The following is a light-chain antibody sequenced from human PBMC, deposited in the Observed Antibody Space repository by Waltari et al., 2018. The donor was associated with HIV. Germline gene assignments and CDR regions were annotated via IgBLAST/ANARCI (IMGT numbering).Light chain of an antibody. J-gene: IGLJ2*01. Sequence: QTVVTQEPSFSVSSGGSVPLTCGLSSGPVSTNYYPRWYQQTPGPDPRTPSYSPNTRAAWVPDRCSGSSLGNKAALTITGAQADDESDYYGVLYMASGSVVFGGGTKLTVL. CDR3: VLYMASGSVV. CDR1: SGPVSTNYY. V-gene: IGLV8-61*01. CDR2: SPN.